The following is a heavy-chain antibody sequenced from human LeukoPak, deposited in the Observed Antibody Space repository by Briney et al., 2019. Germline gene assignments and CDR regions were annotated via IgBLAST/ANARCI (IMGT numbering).Heavy chain of an antibody. J-gene: IGHJ3*01. CDR1: GYSISSGYD. CDR2: IFHGGII. V-gene: IGHV4-38-2*01. D-gene: IGHD3-22*01. Sequence: SETLSLTCAVSGYSISSGYDWGWIRQSPGRGLEWIATIFHGGIIYYNPSLKSLVTLSVGTAKNQFSLRLNSVTAADTALYYCARMGVSYYYDSSTYYPTAFDVWGQGTMVSVSS. CDR3: ARMGVSYYYDSSTYYPTAFDV.